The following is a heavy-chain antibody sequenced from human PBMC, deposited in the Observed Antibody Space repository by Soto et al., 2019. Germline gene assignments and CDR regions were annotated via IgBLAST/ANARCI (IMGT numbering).Heavy chain of an antibody. CDR3: ARFHSGYDFPDYFDY. CDR2: IYYSGST. J-gene: IGHJ4*02. Sequence: SETLSLTCTVSGGSISSYYWSWIRQPPGKGLEWVGYIYYSGSTNYNPSLKSRVTISVDTSKNQFSLKLSSVTAADTAVYCCARFHSGYDFPDYFDYWGQGTLVTVSS. D-gene: IGHD5-12*01. CDR1: GGSISSYY. V-gene: IGHV4-59*01.